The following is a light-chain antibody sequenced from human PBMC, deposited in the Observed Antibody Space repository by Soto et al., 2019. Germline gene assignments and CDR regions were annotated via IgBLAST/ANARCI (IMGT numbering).Light chain of an antibody. CDR3: QQGYSTVVN. V-gene: IGKV1-39*01. CDR1: QSISRY. CDR2: AAS. J-gene: IGKJ4*01. Sequence: IQMTQSPSSLSASVGDRVTITCRASQSISRYLNWYQQKPGKAPKLLIYAASNLQSGVPSRFSGGGSGTDFTLTIGGLQPEDFATYYCQQGYSTVVNFGGGTKVEI.